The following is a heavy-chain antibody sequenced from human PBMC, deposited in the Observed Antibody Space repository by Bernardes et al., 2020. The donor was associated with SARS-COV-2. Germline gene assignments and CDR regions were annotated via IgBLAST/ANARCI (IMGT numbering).Heavy chain of an antibody. CDR3: AREGDRRYDFWSGYYFERSSTALYGMDV. CDR2: INPSGGST. V-gene: IGHV1-46*01. CDR1: GYTFTSYY. J-gene: IGHJ6*02. Sequence: ASMKVSCKASGYTFTSYYMHWVRQAPGQGLEWMGIINPSGGSTSYAQKFQGRVTMTRDTSTSTVYMELSSLRSEDTAVYYCAREGDRRYDFWSGYYFERSSTALYGMDVWGQGTTVTVSS. D-gene: IGHD3-3*01.